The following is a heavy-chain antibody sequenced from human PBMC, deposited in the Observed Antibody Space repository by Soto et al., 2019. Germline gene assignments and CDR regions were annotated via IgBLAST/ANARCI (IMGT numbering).Heavy chain of an antibody. CDR3: ARDRDIVVVPDAFDI. Sequence: GSAVKASCKASGSTFSSYAISWGRQAPGQGLEWMGGIIPIFGTANYAQKFQGRVTITADKSTSTAYMELSSLRSEDTAVYYCARDRDIVVVPDAFDIWGQGTMVTVSS. J-gene: IGHJ3*02. CDR2: IIPIFGTA. D-gene: IGHD2-2*01. V-gene: IGHV1-69*06. CDR1: GSTFSSYA.